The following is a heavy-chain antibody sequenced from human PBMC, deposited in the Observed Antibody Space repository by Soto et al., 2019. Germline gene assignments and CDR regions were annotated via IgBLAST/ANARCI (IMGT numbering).Heavy chain of an antibody. J-gene: IGHJ6*01. CDR1: GYTFSSYD. CDR2: MSPNSGAT. Sequence: ASVKVSCKASGYTFSSYDINWVRQATGQGLEWMGWMSPNSGATGYAQKFQGRVTMTRDTSISTAYMELSNLRSEDTAIYYCARGVDEGVEVWGQGTTVTVSS. V-gene: IGHV1-8*01. CDR3: ARGVDEGVEV.